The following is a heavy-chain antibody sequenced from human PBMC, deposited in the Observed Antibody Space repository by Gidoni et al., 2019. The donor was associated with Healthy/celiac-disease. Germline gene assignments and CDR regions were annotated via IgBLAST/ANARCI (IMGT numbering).Heavy chain of an antibody. D-gene: IGHD1-26*01. CDR1: GGSISSSSYY. J-gene: IGHJ6*02. Sequence: QLQLQESGPGLVKPSETLSLTCTVSGGSISSSSYYWGWIRQPPGKGLEWIGSIYYSGSTYYNPSLKSRVTISVDTSKNQFSLKLSSVTAADTAVYYCEGGSGSPSWENYGMDVWGQGTTVTVSS. CDR2: IYYSGST. V-gene: IGHV4-39*01. CDR3: EGGSGSPSWENYGMDV.